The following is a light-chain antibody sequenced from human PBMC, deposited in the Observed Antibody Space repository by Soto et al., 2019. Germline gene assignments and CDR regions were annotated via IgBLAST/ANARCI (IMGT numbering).Light chain of an antibody. CDR1: QSVSSN. V-gene: IGKV3-15*01. Sequence: EIVMTQSPGTLSVSPGERASLSCRASQSVSSNLAWYQQKPGQAPRLPIYDASSRATGIPARFSGSGSGTEFTLTISSLQSEDFAVYYCQQYYHWPWTFGQGTKVDIK. J-gene: IGKJ1*01. CDR2: DAS. CDR3: QQYYHWPWT.